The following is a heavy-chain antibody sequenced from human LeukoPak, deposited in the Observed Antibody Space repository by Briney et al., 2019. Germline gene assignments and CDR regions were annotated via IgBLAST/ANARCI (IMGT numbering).Heavy chain of an antibody. J-gene: IGHJ6*03. CDR2: IHHSGST. V-gene: IGHV4-34*01. Sequence: SETLSLTCAVYGGSFSGYYWSWIRQPPGKGLECIGEIHHSGSTNYNPSLKSRVTISVDTSKNQFSLKLSSVTAADTAVYYCARRCITMVRGVIIGYYYYYYMDGWGKGTTVTISS. CDR3: ARRCITMVRGVIIGYYYYYYMDG. CDR1: GGSFSGYY. D-gene: IGHD3-10*01.